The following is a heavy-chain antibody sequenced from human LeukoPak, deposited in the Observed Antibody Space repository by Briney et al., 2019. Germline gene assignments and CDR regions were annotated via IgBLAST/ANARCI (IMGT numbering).Heavy chain of an antibody. V-gene: IGHV4-34*01. D-gene: IGHD3-22*01. Sequence: SETLSLTCAVYGGSFSGYYWSWIRQPPGKGLEWIGEINHSGSTNYNPSLKSRVTISVDTSKNQFSLKLSSVTAADTAVYYCARTTYYYDSSGYFSFIDYWGQGTLVTVSS. J-gene: IGHJ4*02. CDR1: GGSFSGYY. CDR3: ARTTYYYDSSGYFSFIDY. CDR2: INHSGST.